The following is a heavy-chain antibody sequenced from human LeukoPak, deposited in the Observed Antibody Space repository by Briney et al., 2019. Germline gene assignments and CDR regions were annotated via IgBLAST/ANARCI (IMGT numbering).Heavy chain of an antibody. CDR2: IQHSGGT. D-gene: IGHD5-18*01. CDR3: ARDRGEYSYVYDY. V-gene: IGHV4-4*02. CDR1: GASVSRNW. J-gene: IGHJ4*02. Sequence: SETLSLTCTVSGASVSRNWWSWVRQPPGKGLEWIGEIQHSGGTNYNPSLKSRVTMSLDNSNNHFSLKLSSVTAADTAVYYCARDRGEYSYVYDYWGQGTLVTVSS.